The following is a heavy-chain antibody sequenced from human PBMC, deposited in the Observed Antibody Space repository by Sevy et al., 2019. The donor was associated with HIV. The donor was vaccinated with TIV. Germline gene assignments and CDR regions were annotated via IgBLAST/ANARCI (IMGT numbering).Heavy chain of an antibody. Sequence: GGSLRLSCAASGFTFSGYAMSWVRRAPGKGLEWVSRTTGSGSKTDYADSVKGRFTISTDNSKNTVILQMNSLRVEDTAIYYCAKETSGLFDPWGQGILVTVSS. J-gene: IGHJ5*02. D-gene: IGHD3-10*01. V-gene: IGHV3-23*01. CDR1: GFTFSGYA. CDR3: AKETSGLFDP. CDR2: TTGSGSKT.